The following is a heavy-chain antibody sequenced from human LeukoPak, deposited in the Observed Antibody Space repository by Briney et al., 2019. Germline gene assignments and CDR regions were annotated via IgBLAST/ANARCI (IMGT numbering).Heavy chain of an antibody. V-gene: IGHV4-30-2*01. Sequence: SETLSLTCAVSGGSISSGGYSWSWIRQPPGKGLEWIGYIYHSGSTYYNPSLKSRVTISVDTSKNQFSLNLSSVTAADTAVYYCARGRQLWLGIEYYYYGMDVWGQGTTVTVSS. CDR2: IYHSGST. D-gene: IGHD3-22*01. J-gene: IGHJ6*02. CDR1: GGSISSGGYS. CDR3: ARGRQLWLGIEYYYYGMDV.